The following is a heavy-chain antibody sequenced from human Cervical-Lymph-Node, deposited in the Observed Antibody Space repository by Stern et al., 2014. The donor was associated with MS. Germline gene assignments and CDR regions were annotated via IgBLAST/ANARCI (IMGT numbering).Heavy chain of an antibody. Sequence: VQLAESGAEVKKPGASVMVSCKASGYTFNTYSIRWVRQAPGQGLEWLAWINPYNGHTRYAQKVEGRLTMTTDTSTSTAYMELRSLRSDDTAVYYCARGYCTGGSCSPPLGYWGQGTLVTVSS. CDR3: ARGYCTGGSCSPPLGY. D-gene: IGHD2-15*01. V-gene: IGHV1-18*01. CDR1: GYTFNTYS. CDR2: INPYNGHT. J-gene: IGHJ4*02.